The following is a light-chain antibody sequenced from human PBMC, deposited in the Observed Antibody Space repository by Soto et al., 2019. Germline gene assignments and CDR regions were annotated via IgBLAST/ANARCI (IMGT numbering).Light chain of an antibody. CDR1: SGSIASNY. CDR3: QSYDSSNRV. CDR2: EDN. J-gene: IGLJ3*02. Sequence: NFMLTQPHSVSESPGKTVTISCTRSSGSIASNYVQWYQQRPGSSPTTVIYEDNQRPSGVPDRFSGSIDSSSNSASLTISGLETEDEADYYCQSYDSSNRVFGGGTKVTVL. V-gene: IGLV6-57*01.